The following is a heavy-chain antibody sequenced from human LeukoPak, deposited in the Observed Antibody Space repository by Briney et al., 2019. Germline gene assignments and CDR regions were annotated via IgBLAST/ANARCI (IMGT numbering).Heavy chain of an antibody. CDR3: AKEAGLLLFFGEGLGWFDP. V-gene: IGHV3-48*01. Sequence: GGSLRLSCAASGFTFTTYGMNWVRQAPGKGLEWVSYLSGRSNSIYYAESVKGRFTISRDNAKNSLYLQMNSLRAEDTAEYYCAKEAGLLLFFGEGLGWFDPWGQGTLVTVSS. CDR1: GFTFTTYG. D-gene: IGHD3-10*01. J-gene: IGHJ5*02. CDR2: LSGRSNSI.